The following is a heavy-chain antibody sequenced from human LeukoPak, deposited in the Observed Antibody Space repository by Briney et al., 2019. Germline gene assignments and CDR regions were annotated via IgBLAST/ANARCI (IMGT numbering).Heavy chain of an antibody. CDR1: RFTFDDYA. Sequence: TGGSLRLSCGGSRFTFDDYAMHWVRQAPGKGLEWVSLISWDGGRTSYRDSVQGRFIISRDNSKNSLYLQMNSLRVEDTGMYYCAVHTQLGRVAHAFDIWGQGTMVTVSS. CDR2: ISWDGGRT. J-gene: IGHJ3*02. D-gene: IGHD1-1*01. CDR3: AVHTQLGRVAHAFDI. V-gene: IGHV3-43D*03.